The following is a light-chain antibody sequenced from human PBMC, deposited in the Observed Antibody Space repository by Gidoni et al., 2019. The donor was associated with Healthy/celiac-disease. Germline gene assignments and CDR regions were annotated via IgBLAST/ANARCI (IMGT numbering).Light chain of an antibody. CDR2: DAS. CDR1: QSVSSY. CDR3: QQRSNWWT. J-gene: IGKJ1*01. Sequence: EIVLTQSPATLCLSPGEGATLSCRASQSVSSYLAWYQQKPGQAPRLLIYDASNRATGLPARFSGSGSVTEFTLTISSLEPEDFAVYYCQQRSNWWTFXQXTKVEIK. V-gene: IGKV3-11*01.